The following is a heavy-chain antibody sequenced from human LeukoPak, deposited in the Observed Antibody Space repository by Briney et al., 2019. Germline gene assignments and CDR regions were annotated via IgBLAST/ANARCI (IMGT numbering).Heavy chain of an antibody. Sequence: PGRSLRLSCAASGFTFDDYAMQWVRQAPGKGLEWVSGISWNSGSIGYADSVKGRFTISRDNAKNSLYLQMNSLRAEDTALYYCAKDYYYDSSGYSPFDYWGQGTLVTVSS. D-gene: IGHD3-22*01. V-gene: IGHV3-9*01. CDR2: ISWNSGSI. CDR3: AKDYYYDSSGYSPFDY. CDR1: GFTFDDYA. J-gene: IGHJ4*02.